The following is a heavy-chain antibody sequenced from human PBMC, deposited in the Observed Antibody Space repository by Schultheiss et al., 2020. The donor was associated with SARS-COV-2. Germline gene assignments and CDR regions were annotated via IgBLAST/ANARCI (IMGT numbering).Heavy chain of an antibody. CDR2: IYYSGST. V-gene: IGHV4-59*08. CDR1: GGSFSGYY. CDR3: ARHGVSSSSALGLYNWFDP. J-gene: IGHJ5*02. Sequence: SETLSLTCAVYGGSFSGYYWSWIRQPPGKGLEWIGYIYYSGSTNYNPSLKSRVTMSVDTSKNQFSLKLSSVTAADTAVYYCARHGVSSSSALGLYNWFDPWGQGTLVTVS. D-gene: IGHD6-6*01.